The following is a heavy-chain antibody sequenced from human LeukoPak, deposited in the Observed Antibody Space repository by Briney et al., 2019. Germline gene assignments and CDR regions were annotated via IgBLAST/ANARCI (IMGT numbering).Heavy chain of an antibody. CDR3: AKADGSGWHYYFDY. D-gene: IGHD6-19*01. Sequence: GGSLRLSCAASGFIFSNYAMSWVRQAPGKGLEWVSAISGSGGSTYYADSVKGRFTISRDNSKNTLYLQMNSLRAEDTAVYYCAKADGSGWHYYFDYWGQGTLVTVSS. CDR2: ISGSGGST. V-gene: IGHV3-23*01. CDR1: GFIFSNYA. J-gene: IGHJ4*02.